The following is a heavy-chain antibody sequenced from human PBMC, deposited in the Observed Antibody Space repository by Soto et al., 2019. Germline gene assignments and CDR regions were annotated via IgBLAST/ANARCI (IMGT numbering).Heavy chain of an antibody. CDR3: AREEIAAAGPYYYGMDV. Sequence: QPGGSLRLSCAASGFTFSSYWMHWVRQARGKGLVWVSRINSDGSSTSYADSVKGRFTISRDNAKNTLYLQMNSLRAEDTAVYYCAREEIAAAGPYYYGMDVWGQGTTVTVSS. D-gene: IGHD6-13*01. J-gene: IGHJ6*02. V-gene: IGHV3-74*01. CDR1: GFTFSSYW. CDR2: INSDGSST.